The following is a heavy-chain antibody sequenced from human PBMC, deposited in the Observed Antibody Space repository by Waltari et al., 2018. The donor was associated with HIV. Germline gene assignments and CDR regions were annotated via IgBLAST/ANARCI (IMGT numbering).Heavy chain of an antibody. D-gene: IGHD3-10*01. Sequence: EVQPVASGGGLVHPGGPMGFSSAASGFISSAAHMDWVRQATGKGLEWIARIRNKANSYTTEDSASVRGKFTISRDDSKDSLYLQMDSLKTEDTAVYYWVIIISFARGLMDYWGQGTLVTVSS. CDR1: GFISSAAH. CDR2: IRNKANSYTT. CDR3: VIIISFARGLMDY. V-gene: IGHV3-72*01. J-gene: IGHJ4*02.